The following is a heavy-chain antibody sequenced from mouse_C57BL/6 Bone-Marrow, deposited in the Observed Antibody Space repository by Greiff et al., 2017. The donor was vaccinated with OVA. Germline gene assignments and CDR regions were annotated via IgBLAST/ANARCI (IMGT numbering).Heavy chain of an antibody. J-gene: IGHJ2*01. V-gene: IGHV1-64*01. Sequence: QVQLQQPGAELVKPGASVKLSCKASGYTFTSYWMHWVKQRPGQGLEWIGMINPNSGSTNYNEKFKSKATLTVDKSSSTAYMQLSSLTSEDAAVYYGASAAYVSPYFDYWGQGTTLTVSS. CDR3: ASAAYVSPYFDY. CDR2: INPNSGST. D-gene: IGHD1-1*01. CDR1: GYTFTSYW.